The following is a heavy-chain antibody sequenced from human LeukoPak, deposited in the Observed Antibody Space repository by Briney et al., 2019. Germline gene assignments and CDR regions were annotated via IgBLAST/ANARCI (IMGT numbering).Heavy chain of an antibody. CDR1: GFTFSTYD. Sequence: PGGSLRLSCAASGFTFSTYDIHWVRQAPGKGLEWVAFIQYDSYNKYYADSVKGRFTISRDNSKNTLYPQMNTLRTEDTAVYYCAKKAYYGDYYYMDVWGKGTTVTVSS. CDR3: AKKAYYGDYYYMDV. J-gene: IGHJ6*03. V-gene: IGHV3-30*02. D-gene: IGHD3-10*01. CDR2: IQYDSYNK.